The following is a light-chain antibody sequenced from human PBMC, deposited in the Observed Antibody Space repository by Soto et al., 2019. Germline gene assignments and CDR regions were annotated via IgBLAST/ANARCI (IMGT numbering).Light chain of an antibody. CDR2: STN. CDR1: SGSVSTSYY. CDR3: VLYMGSGICV. J-gene: IGLJ3*02. Sequence: QAVVTQEPSFSVSPGGTVTLTCGLSSGSVSTSYYPSWYQQTPGQAPRTLIYSTNTRSSGVPDRFSGSILGNKADLTITGAQADDESDYYCVLYMGSGICVFGGVTKLTVL. V-gene: IGLV8-61*01.